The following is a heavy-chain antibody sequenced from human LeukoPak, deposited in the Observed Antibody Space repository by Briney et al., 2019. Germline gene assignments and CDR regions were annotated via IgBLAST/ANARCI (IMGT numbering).Heavy chain of an antibody. CDR1: GSTFTGHY. J-gene: IGHJ4*02. D-gene: IGHD4-17*01. V-gene: IGHV1-2*02. CDR2: INSDTGGT. CDR3: ARDTITETTPYFDY. Sequence: GASVKVSCKASGSTFTGHYIHWVRQAPGQGLGWMGWINSDTGGTIYAQNCQGRVTMTRDTSPTTAYMELSSLKSDDTAFYYCARDTITETTPYFDYWGQGTRVPVPS.